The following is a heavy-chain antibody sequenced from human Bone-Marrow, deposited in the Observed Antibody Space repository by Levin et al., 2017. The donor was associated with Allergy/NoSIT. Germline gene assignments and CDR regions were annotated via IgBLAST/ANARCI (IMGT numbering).Heavy chain of an antibody. CDR3: ARAPPAVVVVAATNWFDP. Sequence: GSLRLSCAVYGGSFSGYYWSWIRQPPGKGLEWIGEINHSGSTNYNPSLKSRVTISVDTSKNQFSLKLSSVTAADTAVYYCARAPPAVVVVAATNWFDPWGQGTLVTVSS. CDR2: INHSGST. V-gene: IGHV4-34*01. CDR1: GGSFSGYY. J-gene: IGHJ5*02. D-gene: IGHD2-15*01.